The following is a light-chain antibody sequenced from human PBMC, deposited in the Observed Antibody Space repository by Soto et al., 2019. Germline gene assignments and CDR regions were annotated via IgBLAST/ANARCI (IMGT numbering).Light chain of an antibody. J-gene: IGKJ1*01. V-gene: IGKV3-20*01. CDR1: QSVGRNY. CDR2: DAS. CDR3: QQYGSSGT. Sequence: EIVLTQSPGTLSLSPGEGATLSCRASQSVGRNYLAWYQQKPGQAPRLLIYDASNRATGIPDRFSGSGSGTDFTLTISRLEPEDFAVYYCQQYGSSGTFGQGTKVDIK.